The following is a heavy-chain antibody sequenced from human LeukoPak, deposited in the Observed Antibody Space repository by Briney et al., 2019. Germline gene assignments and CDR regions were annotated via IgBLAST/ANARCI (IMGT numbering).Heavy chain of an antibody. J-gene: IGHJ5*02. Sequence: PSETLSLTCTVSGGSINSYYWSWIRQPPGKGLEWIGCIYYSGSTNYNPSLKSRVTISVDTSKNQFSLKLSSVTAADTAVYYCARNRDSRGWYNWFDPWGQGTLVTVSS. CDR1: GGSINSYY. V-gene: IGHV4-59*01. CDR2: IYYSGST. CDR3: ARNRDSRGWYNWFDP. D-gene: IGHD6-19*01.